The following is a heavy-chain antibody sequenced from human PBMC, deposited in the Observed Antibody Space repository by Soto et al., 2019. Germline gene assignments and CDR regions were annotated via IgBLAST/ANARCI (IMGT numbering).Heavy chain of an antibody. Sequence: ASVKVSCKASGYTFTSYAMHWVRQAPGQRLEWMGWINAGNGNTKYSQKFQGRVTITRDTSASTAYMELSSLRSEDTAVYYCARSDSMVRGVIITGFDYWGQGTLVTVSS. D-gene: IGHD3-10*01. CDR1: GYTFTSYA. J-gene: IGHJ4*02. CDR2: INAGNGNT. CDR3: ARSDSMVRGVIITGFDY. V-gene: IGHV1-3*01.